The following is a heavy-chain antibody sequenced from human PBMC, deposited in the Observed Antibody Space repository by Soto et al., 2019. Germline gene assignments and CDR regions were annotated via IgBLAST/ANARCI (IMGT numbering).Heavy chain of an antibody. CDR2: MGYNGFT. Sequence: QVQLQESGPGLVKPSETLSLTCTISGGPMNNYYCSWFRQPRGQGLEWIGYMGYNGFTRYNTSLRSRVAISLDTAKNQFSLTLSSVTAADTALYYCARQGFGELHGLVDVWGQGITVTVSS. J-gene: IGHJ6*02. CDR1: GGPMNNYY. D-gene: IGHD3-10*01. CDR3: ARQGFGELHGLVDV. V-gene: IGHV4-59*08.